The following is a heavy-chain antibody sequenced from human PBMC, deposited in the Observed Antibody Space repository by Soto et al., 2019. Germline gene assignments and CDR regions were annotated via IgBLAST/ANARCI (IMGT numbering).Heavy chain of an antibody. J-gene: IGHJ5*02. CDR3: ARGGSYGWGNNWFDP. CDR1: GGSISSSNW. V-gene: IGHV4-4*02. D-gene: IGHD3-10*01. CDR2: IYHSGST. Sequence: QVQLQESGPGLVKPSGTLSLTCAVSGGSISSSNWWSWVRQPPGKGLEWIGEIYHSGSTNYNPSLKSRVTISVYKSKNQFSLKLSSVTAADTAVYYCARGGSYGWGNNWFDPWGQGTLVTVSS.